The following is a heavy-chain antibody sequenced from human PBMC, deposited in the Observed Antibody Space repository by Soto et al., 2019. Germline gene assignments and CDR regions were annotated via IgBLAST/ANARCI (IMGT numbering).Heavy chain of an antibody. CDR2: ISSSSSYI. Sequence: GGSLRLSCAASGFTFSSYNMNWVRQAPGKGLEWVSSISSSSSYIYYADSVKGRFTISRDNAKNSLYLQMNSLRAEDTAVYYCARYRVVPDPIAYWGQGTLVTVSS. D-gene: IGHD2-2*01. V-gene: IGHV3-21*01. CDR1: GFTFSSYN. J-gene: IGHJ4*02. CDR3: ARYRVVPDPIAY.